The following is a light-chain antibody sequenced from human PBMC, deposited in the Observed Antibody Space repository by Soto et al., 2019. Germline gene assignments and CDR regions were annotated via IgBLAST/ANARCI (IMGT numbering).Light chain of an antibody. CDR3: PHYYRYPLT. CDR1: HSLSSP. J-gene: IGKJ4*01. V-gene: IGKV1-5*01. CDR2: AAS. Sequence: DSGMTRSASTRTETRGERVTLPCPPSHSLSSPLAWYPPTPVKPPKLLIYAASSLHSGVPSRFSGSGSGTEFTLTTSSLQPEDFATYYCPHYYRYPLTPGGGTSVDI.